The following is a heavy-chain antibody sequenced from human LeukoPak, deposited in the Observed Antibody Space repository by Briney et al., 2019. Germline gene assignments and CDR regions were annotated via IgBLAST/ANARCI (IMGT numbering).Heavy chain of an antibody. CDR3: ARHSDVVGAI. CDR1: GYTFTHQW. Sequence: GESLKISCEASGYTFTHQWIGWVRQMPGTGLERVGIIYPRDSDTIYSPSFQGHVTISADTSINTAYLEWRSLEASDTAMYYCARHSDVVGAIWGQGTQVTVSS. D-gene: IGHD3-16*01. V-gene: IGHV5-51*01. CDR2: IYPRDSDT. J-gene: IGHJ4*02.